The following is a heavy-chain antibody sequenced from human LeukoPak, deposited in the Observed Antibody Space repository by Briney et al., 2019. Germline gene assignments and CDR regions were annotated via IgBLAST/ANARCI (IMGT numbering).Heavy chain of an antibody. J-gene: IGHJ4*02. CDR1: GFTFSNYA. V-gene: IGHV3-23*01. CDR2: ISGSGGST. CDR3: AKDSHQYGSGSPKDYFDY. Sequence: PGGSLRLSCEASGFTFSNYAMSWVRQAPGKGLEWVSAISGSGGSTYYADSMKGRFTISRDNSKNTLYLQMNSLRAEDTAVYYCAKDSHQYGSGSPKDYFDYWGQGTLVTVSS. D-gene: IGHD3-10*01.